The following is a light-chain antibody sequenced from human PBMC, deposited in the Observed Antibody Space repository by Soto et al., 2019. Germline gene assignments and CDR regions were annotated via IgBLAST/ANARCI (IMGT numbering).Light chain of an antibody. CDR2: DVN. Sequence: QSVLTQPPSVSGSPGQSVAISCTGNSSDVGNSNGVSWYHQPPGTAPKLMIYDVNNRPSGVPDRFSGSKSGNTASLTISGLQAEDEGDYYCSSHTSSSTYVFGTGNKVTVL. V-gene: IGLV2-18*02. CDR1: SSDVGNSNG. CDR3: SSHTSSSTYV. J-gene: IGLJ1*01.